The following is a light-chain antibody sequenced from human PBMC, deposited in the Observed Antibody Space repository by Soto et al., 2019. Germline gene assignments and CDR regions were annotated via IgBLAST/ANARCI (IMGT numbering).Light chain of an antibody. CDR3: QQRSDWPST. CDR1: QSVSSY. J-gene: IGKJ4*01. Sequence: EIVLTQSPATLSLSPGERATLSCRASQSVSSYLAWYQQKPGQAPRLLIYDASNSATGIPARFSGSGSGTDFTLSISSLAPDDFAVYYCQQRSDWPSTFGGGTKVQIK. CDR2: DAS. V-gene: IGKV3-11*01.